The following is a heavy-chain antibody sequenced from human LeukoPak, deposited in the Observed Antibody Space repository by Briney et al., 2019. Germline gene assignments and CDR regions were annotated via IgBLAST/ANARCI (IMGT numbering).Heavy chain of an antibody. CDR2: ISSNGGST. V-gene: IGHV3-64*01. CDR1: GFTFSSYA. J-gene: IGHJ6*02. CDR3: AKDPLFHGMDV. Sequence: GGSLRLSCAASGFTFSSYAMHWVRQAPGKGLEYVSAISSNGGSTYYANSVKGRSTISRDNSKNTLYLQMGSLRAEDMAVYYCAKDPLFHGMDVWGQGTTVTVSS.